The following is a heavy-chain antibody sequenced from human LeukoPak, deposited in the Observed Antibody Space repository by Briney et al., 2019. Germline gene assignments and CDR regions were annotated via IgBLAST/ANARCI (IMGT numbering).Heavy chain of an antibody. Sequence: ASVKVSCKASGYTFTSYDINWVRQATGQGLEWMGWMNPNSGNTGYAQKFQGRVTMTRDTSINTAYMELSSLRPEDTAVYYCARFMVRGVIGPWGRGTLVTISS. CDR1: GYTFTSYD. D-gene: IGHD3-10*01. V-gene: IGHV1-8*01. J-gene: IGHJ5*02. CDR3: ARFMVRGVIGP. CDR2: MNPNSGNT.